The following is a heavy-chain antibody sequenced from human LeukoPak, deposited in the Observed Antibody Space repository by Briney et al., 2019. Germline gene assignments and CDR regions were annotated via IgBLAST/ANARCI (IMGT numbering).Heavy chain of an antibody. D-gene: IGHD6-6*01. V-gene: IGHV1-18*01. J-gene: IGHJ5*02. CDR3: ARVSHSSSSANWFDP. CDR2: ISAYNGNT. Sequence: ASVKVSCKASGYTFASYGISWVRQAPGQGLEWMGWISAYNGNTNYAQKLQGRVTMTTDTSTSTAYMELRSLRSDDTAVYYCARVSHSSSSANWFDPWGQGTLVTVSS. CDR1: GYTFASYG.